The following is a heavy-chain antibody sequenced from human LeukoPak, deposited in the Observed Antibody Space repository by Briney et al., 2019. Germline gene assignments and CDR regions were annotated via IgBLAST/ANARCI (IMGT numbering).Heavy chain of an antibody. Sequence: SETLSLTCAVYGGSFSGYYWSWIRQPPGKGLEWIGEINHSGSTNYNPSLKSRVTISVDTSKNQFSLKLSSVTAADTAVSYCARGPGYSSSWYPDYFDYWGQGTLVTVSS. CDR2: INHSGST. CDR1: GGSFSGYY. V-gene: IGHV4-34*01. D-gene: IGHD6-13*01. CDR3: ARGPGYSSSWYPDYFDY. J-gene: IGHJ4*02.